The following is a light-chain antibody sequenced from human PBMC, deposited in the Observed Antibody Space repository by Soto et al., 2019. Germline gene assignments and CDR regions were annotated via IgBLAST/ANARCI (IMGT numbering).Light chain of an antibody. CDR1: MRDVGAYNL. V-gene: IGLV2-14*01. CDR3: SSYTSKSSLI. Sequence: QSALTQPASVSVSPGQSITISCAGTMRDVGAYNLVSWYQQHPGRAPQLIIYEVRNRPSGISFRFSGSKSGNTASLTISGLQAEDEADYYCSSYTSKSSLIFGGGTKLTVL. J-gene: IGLJ2*01. CDR2: EVR.